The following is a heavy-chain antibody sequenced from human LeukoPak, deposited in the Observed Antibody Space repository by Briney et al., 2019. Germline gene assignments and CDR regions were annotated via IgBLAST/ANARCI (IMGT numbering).Heavy chain of an antibody. J-gene: IGHJ5*02. CDR3: ARDPYYYDSSGYYSKWFDP. Sequence: ASVKVSCKASGYTFTSYGISWVRQAPGQGLEWMGWISAYNGNTNYAQKLQGRVTMTTDTSTSTAYMELSSLRSEDTAVYYCARDPYYYDSSGYYSKWFDPWGQGTLVTVSS. D-gene: IGHD3-22*01. V-gene: IGHV1-18*01. CDR2: ISAYNGNT. CDR1: GYTFTSYG.